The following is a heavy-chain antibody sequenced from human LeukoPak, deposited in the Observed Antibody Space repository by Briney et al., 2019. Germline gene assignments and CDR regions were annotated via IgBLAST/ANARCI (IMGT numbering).Heavy chain of an antibody. D-gene: IGHD3-10*01. J-gene: IGHJ5*02. CDR1: GYTFTGYY. V-gene: IGHV1-2*06. CDR3: AGSRYYYGSGSYFLNWFDP. Sequence: RASVKVSCKASGYTFTGYYMHWVRQAPGQGLEWMGRINPNSGDTNYAQKFQGRVTMTRDTSISTAYMELSRLRSDDTAVYYCAGSRYYYGSGSYFLNWFDPWGQGTLVTVSS. CDR2: INPNSGDT.